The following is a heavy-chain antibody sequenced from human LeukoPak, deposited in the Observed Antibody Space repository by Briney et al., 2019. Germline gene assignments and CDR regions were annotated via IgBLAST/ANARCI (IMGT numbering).Heavy chain of an antibody. CDR3: ARVGSSGYYSLLYFDL. CDR2: IYYSGST. V-gene: IGHV4-61*01. CDR1: GGSVSSGSYY. J-gene: IGHJ2*01. D-gene: IGHD3-22*01. Sequence: SETLSLTCTVSGGSVSSGSYYWSWIRQPPGKGLEWIGYIYYSGSTNYNPSLKSRVTISVDTSKNQFSLKLSSVTAADTAVYYCARVGSSGYYSLLYFDLWGRGTLVTVSS.